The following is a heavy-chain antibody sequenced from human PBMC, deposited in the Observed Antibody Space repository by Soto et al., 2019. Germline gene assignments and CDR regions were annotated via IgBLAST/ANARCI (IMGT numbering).Heavy chain of an antibody. V-gene: IGHV4-59*08. CDR2: IYYSGST. CDR3: ARPVVPAATYFAY. J-gene: IGHJ4*02. D-gene: IGHD2-15*01. Sequence: QVQLQESGPGLVKPSETLSLTCTVSGGSISSYYWSWIRQPPGKGLEWIGYIYYSGSTNYNPSLKSRVTTSVDTSTNQFSLTLSSVTAADTAVYYCARPVVPAATYFAYWRQGTLVTVSS. CDR1: GGSISSYY.